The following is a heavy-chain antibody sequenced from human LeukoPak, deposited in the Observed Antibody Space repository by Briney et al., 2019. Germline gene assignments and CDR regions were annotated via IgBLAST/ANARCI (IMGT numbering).Heavy chain of an antibody. CDR3: AKAGAVTYMDV. CDR2: IWYDGSNK. V-gene: IGHV3-33*06. Sequence: GGSLRLSCAASGFTFSSYGMHWVRQAPGKGLEWVAVIWYDGSNKYYADSVKGRFTISRDDSKNTLYLQMNSLRAEDTAVYYCAKAGAVTYMDVWGKGTTVTVSS. J-gene: IGHJ6*03. D-gene: IGHD6-19*01. CDR1: GFTFSSYG.